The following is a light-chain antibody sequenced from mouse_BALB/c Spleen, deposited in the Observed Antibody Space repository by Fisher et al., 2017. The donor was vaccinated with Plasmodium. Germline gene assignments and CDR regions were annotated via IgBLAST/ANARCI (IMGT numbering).Light chain of an antibody. V-gene: IGKV5-45*01. CDR1: QSISNY. CDR3: QQSNSWPLT. CDR2: YTS. Sequence: DIVITQSPVTLSVTPGDRVSLSCRASQSISNYLHWYQQKSHESPRLLINYTSQSISGIPSRFSGSGSGTDFTLSINSVETEDFGMYFCQQSNSWPLTFGAGTKLELK. J-gene: IGKJ5*01.